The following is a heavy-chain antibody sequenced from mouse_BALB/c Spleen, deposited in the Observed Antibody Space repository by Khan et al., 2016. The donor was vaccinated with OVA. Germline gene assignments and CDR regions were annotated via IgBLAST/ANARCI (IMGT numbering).Heavy chain of an antibody. V-gene: IGHV3-1*02. D-gene: IGHD1-2*01. CDR1: GYSFTSGYN. Sequence: EVQLVETGPDLVKPSQSLSLTCTVTGYSFTSGYNWHWIRQFPGNKLEWMGYIHYSGSTNYTPSLKSRFSITRDTSKNQFFLQLNSVTTEDTATDYCARDYYGNWYFDVWGAGTTVTVSS. CDR2: IHYSGST. CDR3: ARDYYGNWYFDV. J-gene: IGHJ1*01.